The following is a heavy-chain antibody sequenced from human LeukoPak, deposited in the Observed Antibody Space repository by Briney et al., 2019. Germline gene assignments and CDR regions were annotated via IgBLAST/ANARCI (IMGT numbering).Heavy chain of an antibody. CDR3: ARRPNYYYYMDV. Sequence: GESLKISCKGSGYSFISYSIGWVRQMPGKGLEWMGIIYPGDSDTRYSPSFKGQVTISADKSISTAYLQWDSLKASDTAVYYCARRPNYYYYMDVWGKGTTVTVSS. CDR1: GYSFISYS. CDR2: IYPGDSDT. J-gene: IGHJ6*03. V-gene: IGHV5-51*01.